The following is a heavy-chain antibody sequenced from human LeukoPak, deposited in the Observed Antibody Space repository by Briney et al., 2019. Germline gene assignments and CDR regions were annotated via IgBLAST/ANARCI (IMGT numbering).Heavy chain of an antibody. CDR3: ATSGGALVTIFGVVINHNWFDP. D-gene: IGHD3-3*01. CDR1: GGSISSSSYY. CDR2: IYYSGST. Sequence: SETLSLTCTVSGGSISSSSYYWGWIRQPPGKGLEWIGSIYYSGSTYYNPSLKSRVTISVDTSKNQFSLELSSVTAADTAVYYCATSGGALVTIFGVVINHNWFDPWGQGTLVTVSS. V-gene: IGHV4-39*01. J-gene: IGHJ5*02.